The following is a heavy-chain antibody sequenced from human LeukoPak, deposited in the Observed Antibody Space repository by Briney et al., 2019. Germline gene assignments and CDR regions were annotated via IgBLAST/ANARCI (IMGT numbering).Heavy chain of an antibody. CDR3: AREGYCSSTSCSDQDYYYYGMDV. CDR1: GFTFSSYA. V-gene: IGHV3-23*01. J-gene: IGHJ6*02. Sequence: HSGGSLRLSCAASGFTFSSYAMSWVRQAPGKGLEWVSAISGSGSSTYYADPVKGRVTISRDNSKNTLYLQMNSLRAEDTAVYYCAREGYCSSTSCSDQDYYYYGMDVWGQGTTVTVSS. CDR2: ISGSGSST. D-gene: IGHD2-2*01.